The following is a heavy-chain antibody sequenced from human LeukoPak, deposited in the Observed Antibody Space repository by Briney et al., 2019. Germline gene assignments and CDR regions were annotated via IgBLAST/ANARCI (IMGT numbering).Heavy chain of an antibody. Sequence: GRSLRLSCAASGFTFSSYAMHWVRQAPGKGLEWVAVISYDGSNKYYADSVKGRFTISRDNSKNTLYLQMNSLRAEDTAVYYCATEDEDYYYYMDVWGKGTTVTVSS. D-gene: IGHD2-15*01. J-gene: IGHJ6*03. V-gene: IGHV3-30*04. CDR3: ATEDEDYYYYMDV. CDR1: GFTFSSYA. CDR2: ISYDGSNK.